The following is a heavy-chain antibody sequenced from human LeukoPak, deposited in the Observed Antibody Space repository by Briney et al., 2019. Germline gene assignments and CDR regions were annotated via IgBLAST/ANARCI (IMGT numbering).Heavy chain of an antibody. V-gene: IGHV4-61*01. CDR3: AREAVAVVTPWQEAFDI. Sequence: PSETLSLTCTVSGGSVSSGSYYWSWIRQPPGKGLEWIGYIYYSGSTNYNPSLKSRVTISVDTSKNQFSLKLSSVTAADTAAYYCAREAVAVVTPWQEAFDIWGQGTMVTVSS. CDR2: IYYSGST. J-gene: IGHJ3*02. CDR1: GGSVSSGSYY. D-gene: IGHD4-23*01.